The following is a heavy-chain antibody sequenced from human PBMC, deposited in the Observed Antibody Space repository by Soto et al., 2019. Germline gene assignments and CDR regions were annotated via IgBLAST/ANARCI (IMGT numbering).Heavy chain of an antibody. D-gene: IGHD1-1*01. CDR2: TSYDGNNE. V-gene: IGHV3-30*18. Sequence: QVQLVESGGGVVQPGRSLRLSCAASGFTFSNYAMHWVRQAPGNGLEWVALTSYDGNNEYYTDSVKGRFTISRDNSKNTLFLQMNSPRPEDTAVYYCAKDKGVFNWATSYFDYWGQGALVTVSS. CDR3: AKDKGVFNWATSYFDY. J-gene: IGHJ4*02. CDR1: GFTFSNYA.